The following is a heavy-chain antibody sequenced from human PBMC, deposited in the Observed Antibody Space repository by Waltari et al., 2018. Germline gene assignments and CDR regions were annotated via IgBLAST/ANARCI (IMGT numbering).Heavy chain of an antibody. J-gene: IGHJ6*02. CDR3: VRQKVVGAYPTDYYYGMDV. CDR1: SGSISSGTYY. CDR2: ISYSGST. D-gene: IGHD2-15*01. Sequence: QLQLQESGPGLVKPSETLSLTCTVSSGSISSGTYYWGWIRQPPGKGLDWVGSISYSGSTYYNPSLKSRVTISVDTSENQFSLKLTSATAADTAVYYCVRQKVVGAYPTDYYYGMDVWGQGTTVTVSS. V-gene: IGHV4-39*01.